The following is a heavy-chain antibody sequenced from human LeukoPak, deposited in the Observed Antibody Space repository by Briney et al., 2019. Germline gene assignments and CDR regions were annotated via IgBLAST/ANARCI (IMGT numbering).Heavy chain of an antibody. CDR3: ARDWAGRRLDY. J-gene: IGHJ4*02. CDR1: GFSFSTYG. Sequence: RSGGSLRLSRAASGFSFSTYGMHWVRQAPGKGLEWVAVIWYDGSITHFADSVKGRFTISRDNSKNTVYLQMDSLRAEDTALYYCARDWAGRRLDYWGQGTLVTVSS. V-gene: IGHV3-33*01. CDR2: IWYDGSIT. D-gene: IGHD3-16*01.